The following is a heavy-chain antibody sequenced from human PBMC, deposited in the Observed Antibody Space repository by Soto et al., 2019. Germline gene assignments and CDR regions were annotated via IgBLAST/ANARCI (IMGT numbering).Heavy chain of an antibody. CDR3: AGGGSIVVATRRLMDV. D-gene: IGHD3-22*01. J-gene: IGHJ6*03. CDR1: GGSISSGDYY. CDR2: IYYSGST. V-gene: IGHV4-30-4*01. Sequence: SETLSLTCTVSGGSISSGDYYWSWIRQPPGKGLEWIGYIYYSGSTYYNPSLKSRVTISVDTSKNQFSLQLSSVTVADTAVYYCAGGGSIVVATRRLMDVWGKGTTVTVSS.